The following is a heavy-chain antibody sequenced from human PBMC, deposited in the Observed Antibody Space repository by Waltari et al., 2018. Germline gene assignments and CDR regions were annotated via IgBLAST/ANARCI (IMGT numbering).Heavy chain of an antibody. CDR3: ARARAPLRGYYYYMDV. CDR1: GFHISSHW. CDR2: INTDGSST. Sequence: EVQLVESGGGLVQHGGSLRLSCAASGFHISSHWIPWVRQAPGKGLVWVSRINTDGSSTSYADSVKGRFTISRDNAKNTLYLQMNSLRAEDTAVYYCARARAPLRGYYYYMDVWGKGTTVTVSS. D-gene: IGHD3-16*01. J-gene: IGHJ6*03. V-gene: IGHV3-74*01.